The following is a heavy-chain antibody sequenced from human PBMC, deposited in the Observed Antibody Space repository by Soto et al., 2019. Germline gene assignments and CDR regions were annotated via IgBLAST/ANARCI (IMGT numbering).Heavy chain of an antibody. CDR2: INHSGST. D-gene: IGHD3-10*01. V-gene: IGHV4-34*01. CDR3: ARGRITMVRGASFDY. J-gene: IGHJ4*02. Sequence: LSLTCAVYGGSFSGYSWSWIRQPPGKGLEWIGEINHSGSTNYNPSLKSRVTISVDTSKNQFSLKLSSVTAADTAVYYCARGRITMVRGASFDYWGQGTLVTVSS. CDR1: GGSFSGYS.